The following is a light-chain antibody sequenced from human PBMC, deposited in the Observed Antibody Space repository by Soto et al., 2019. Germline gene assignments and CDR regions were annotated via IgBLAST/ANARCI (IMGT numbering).Light chain of an antibody. V-gene: IGLV1-44*01. Sequence: HSVLTQPPSASGTPGQRVTISCSGSSSNIGNNTVNWYQQLPGTAPKLLIYGNNHRTSGVPDRFSGSKSGTSASLANSGLQSEDEADYFCAAWDDSLNGPVFGGGTKLTVL. CDR3: AAWDDSLNGPV. CDR2: GNN. CDR1: SSNIGNNT. J-gene: IGLJ3*02.